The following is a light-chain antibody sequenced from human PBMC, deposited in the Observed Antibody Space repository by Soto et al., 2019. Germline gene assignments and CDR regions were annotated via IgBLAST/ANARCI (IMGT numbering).Light chain of an antibody. CDR1: QSVSGN. V-gene: IGKV3-15*01. Sequence: EIVMTQSPATLSVSPGERATLSCRASQSVSGNLAWYQQKPGQAPRLLIYGASTRATGIPARFSGSGSGTEFTLTISSLQSEDFAAYYCQQYNNWPPWTLGQGTKVDIK. CDR2: GAS. CDR3: QQYNNWPPWT. J-gene: IGKJ1*01.